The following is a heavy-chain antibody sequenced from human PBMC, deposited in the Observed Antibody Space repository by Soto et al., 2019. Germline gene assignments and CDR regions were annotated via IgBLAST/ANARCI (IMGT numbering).Heavy chain of an antibody. CDR2: INPSGGST. D-gene: IGHD3-9*01. CDR3: ARGMEYDILAGYYNPYPWEFDY. Sequence: GASVKVYCKASGYTFTSYYMHWVRQAPGQGLEWMGIINPSGGSTSYAQKFQGRVAMTRDTSTSTVSMELSSLRSEDPAVYYCARGMEYDILAGYYNPYPWEFDYWGQGTLDTGSS. V-gene: IGHV1-46*03. CDR1: GYTFTSYY. J-gene: IGHJ4*02.